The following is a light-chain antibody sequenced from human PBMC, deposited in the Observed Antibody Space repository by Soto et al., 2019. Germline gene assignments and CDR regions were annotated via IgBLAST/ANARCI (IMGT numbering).Light chain of an antibody. V-gene: IGKV1-39*01. CDR2: AAS. CDR3: QQIYSTPRFT. Sequence: DIQMTQSPSSLSASVGDKVTITCRASQSISSYLNWYQQKPGKAPKLLIYAASSLQSGVPSRFSGSGSATDFTLTISSLQPEDFATYYCQQIYSTPRFTFGPGTKVDIK. CDR1: QSISSY. J-gene: IGKJ3*01.